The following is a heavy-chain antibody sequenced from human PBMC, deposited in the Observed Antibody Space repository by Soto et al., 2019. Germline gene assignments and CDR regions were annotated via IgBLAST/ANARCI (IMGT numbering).Heavy chain of an antibody. D-gene: IGHD3-9*01. CDR2: IYYSGST. CDR3: ARSITFDWLFFDY. J-gene: IGHJ4*02. V-gene: IGHV4-4*02. Sequence: QVQLQESGPGLVKPSGTLSLTCAVSGGSISRSNWWNWVRQPPGQGLEWIGKIYYSGSTNYNPSLKSRVTISVAKSQNQFSLKLNSLTAADTAVYYCARSITFDWLFFDYWGQGTLVTVSS. CDR1: GGSISRSNW.